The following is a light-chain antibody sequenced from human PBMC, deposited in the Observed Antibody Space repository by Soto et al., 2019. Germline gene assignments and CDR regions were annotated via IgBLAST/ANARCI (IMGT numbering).Light chain of an antibody. V-gene: IGLV1-44*01. CDR3: ATWDDSLIAYV. CDR2: SNN. J-gene: IGLJ1*01. Sequence: QSVLTQPPSASGTPGQRVTISCSGSSSNIGSNTVNWYQQLPGTAPKLLIYSNNQRPSGVPDRFSGSKSGTSASLAISGLQPEDEADYCCATWDDSLIAYVFGTGTKVTVL. CDR1: SSNIGSNT.